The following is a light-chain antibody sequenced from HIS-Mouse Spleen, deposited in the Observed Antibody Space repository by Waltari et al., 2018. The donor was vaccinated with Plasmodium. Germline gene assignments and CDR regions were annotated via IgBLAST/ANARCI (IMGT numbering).Light chain of an antibody. CDR2: GKN. J-gene: IGLJ3*02. CDR3: NSRDSSGNHQV. V-gene: IGLV3-19*01. CDR1: SLRSYS. Sequence: SSELTQDPAVSVALGQTVRITCHGDSLRSYSASWYQQKPGQAPVLVIYGKNNRPSGIPDRFSGSSSGNTASLTITGAQAEDEADYYCNSRDSSGNHQVFGGGTKLTVL.